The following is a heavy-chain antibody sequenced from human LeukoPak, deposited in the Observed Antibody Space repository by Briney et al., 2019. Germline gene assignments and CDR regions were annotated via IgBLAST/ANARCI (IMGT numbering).Heavy chain of an antibody. CDR2: ISPYNT. Sequence: ASVKVSCTASGYTFASYAINWVRQAPGQGLEWMGYISPYNTHYAQKLQGRVTMTTDTSTSTAYMELTSLRSEDTAVYYCARGGSEQWLVSRWFDPWGQGTLVTVSS. CDR3: ARGGSEQWLVSRWFDP. V-gene: IGHV1-18*01. D-gene: IGHD6-19*01. CDR1: GYTFASYA. J-gene: IGHJ5*02.